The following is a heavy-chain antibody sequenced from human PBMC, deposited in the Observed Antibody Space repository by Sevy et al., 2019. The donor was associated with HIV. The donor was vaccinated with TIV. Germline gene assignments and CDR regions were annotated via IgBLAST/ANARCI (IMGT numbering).Heavy chain of an antibody. CDR2: IKQDGSVK. CDR1: GFTLNNYW. V-gene: IGHV3-7*01. CDR3: VRAIAADGSF. D-gene: IGHD6-13*01. Sequence: GGSLRLSCAASGFTLNNYWMNWVRQAPVKGLEWVANIKQDGSVKYYVDSVKGRFTISRDNARNLVFLQMNSLRVEDTALYYCVRAIAADGSFWGQGTLVTVSS. J-gene: IGHJ4*02.